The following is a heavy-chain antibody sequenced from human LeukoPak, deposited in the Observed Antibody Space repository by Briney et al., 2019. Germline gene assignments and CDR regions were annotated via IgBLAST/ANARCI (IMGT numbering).Heavy chain of an antibody. D-gene: IGHD5-12*01. J-gene: IGHJ4*02. CDR3: ARDLRGYSGYGSN. CDR2: IIPILGIA. V-gene: IGHV1-69*04. CDR1: GGTFSSYA. Sequence: SVKVSCKASGGTFSSYAISWVRQAPGQGLEWMGRIIPILGIANYEKKFQGRVTITADKTTSTAHMELSSLRSEDTAVYYCARDLRGYSGYGSNWGQGTLVTVSS.